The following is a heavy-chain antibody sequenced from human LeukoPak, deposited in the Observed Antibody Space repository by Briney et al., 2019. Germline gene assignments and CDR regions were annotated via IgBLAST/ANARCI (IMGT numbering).Heavy chain of an antibody. D-gene: IGHD3-3*01. CDR2: IYYSGST. CDR1: GGSISSYY. CDR3: ARLANYDFWRGPYPHDAFDI. V-gene: IGHV4-59*08. Sequence: PSETLSLTCTVSGGSISSYYWSWIRQPPGKGLEWIGYIYYSGSTNYNPSLKSRVTISVDTSKNLFSLKVTSVTAADTAVFYCARLANYDFWRGPYPHDAFDIWGQGTMVTVSS. J-gene: IGHJ3*02.